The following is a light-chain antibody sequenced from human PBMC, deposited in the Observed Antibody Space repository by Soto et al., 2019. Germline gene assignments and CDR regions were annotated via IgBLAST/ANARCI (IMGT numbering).Light chain of an antibody. CDR3: SSYTTSSTII. CDR1: SSDVGGYNY. J-gene: IGLJ2*01. CDR2: DVS. V-gene: IGLV2-14*03. Sequence: QSVLTQPASVSGSPGQSITISCTGTSSDVGGYNYVSWYQQHPGKAPKLMIYDVSNRPSGVSNRFSASKSANTASLTISGLQAEDEADYYCSSYTTSSTIIFGGGTQLTVL.